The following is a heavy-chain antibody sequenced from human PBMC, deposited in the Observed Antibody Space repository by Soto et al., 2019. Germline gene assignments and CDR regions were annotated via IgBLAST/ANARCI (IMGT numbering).Heavy chain of an antibody. Sequence: EVQLLESGGGLVQPGGSLRLSCAASGFTFSSYAMSWVRQAPGKGLEWVSAISGSGGSTYYADSVKGRFTISRDNSKNALYLQMNSLRAEDTAVYYCAKDPKKSVWFGEIDPWGQGTLVTVSS. J-gene: IGHJ5*02. D-gene: IGHD3-10*01. V-gene: IGHV3-23*01. CDR2: ISGSGGST. CDR3: AKDPKKSVWFGEIDP. CDR1: GFTFSSYA.